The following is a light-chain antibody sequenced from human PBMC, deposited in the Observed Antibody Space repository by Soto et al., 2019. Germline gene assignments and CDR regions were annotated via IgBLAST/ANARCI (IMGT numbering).Light chain of an antibody. CDR3: ASWDASLNGWV. J-gene: IGLJ7*01. V-gene: IGLV1-44*01. CDR2: RSN. CDR1: SSNIGSDT. Sequence: QSVLTQPPSASGTPGQRVTISCSGSSSNIGSDTVNWYQQLPGTAPKLLIHRSNQRPSGVPGRFSGSKPGTSASLAISGLQSEDEADYYCASWDASLNGWVFGGGTQLTVL.